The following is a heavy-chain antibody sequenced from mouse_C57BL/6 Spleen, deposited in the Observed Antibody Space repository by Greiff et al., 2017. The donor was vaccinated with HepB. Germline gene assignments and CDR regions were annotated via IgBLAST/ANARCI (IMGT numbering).Heavy chain of an antibody. V-gene: IGHV1-64*01. CDR3: ARAKTDAAMDY. J-gene: IGHJ4*01. CDR2: IHPNSGST. D-gene: IGHD1-2*01. Sequence: QVQLQQPGAELVKPGASVKLPCKASGYTFTSYWMHWVKQRPGQGLEWIGMIHPNSGSTNYNEKFKSKATLTVDKSSSTAYMQLSSLTSEDSAVYYCARAKTDAAMDYWGQGTSVTVSS. CDR1: GYTFTSYW.